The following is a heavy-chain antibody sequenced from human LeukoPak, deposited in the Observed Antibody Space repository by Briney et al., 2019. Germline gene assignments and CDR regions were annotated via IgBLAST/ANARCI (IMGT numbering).Heavy chain of an antibody. D-gene: IGHD3-3*01. CDR3: AKQSKYYDFWSGYRNNWFDP. CDR1: GYTFTGYY. CDR2: INPNSGGT. V-gene: IGHV1-2*02. Sequence: ASVKVSCKASGYTFTGYYMHWVQQAPGQGLEWMGWINPNSGGTNYAQKFQGRVTMTRDTSISTAYMELSRLRSDDTAVYYCAKQSKYYDFWSGYRNNWFDPWGQGTLVTVSS. J-gene: IGHJ5*02.